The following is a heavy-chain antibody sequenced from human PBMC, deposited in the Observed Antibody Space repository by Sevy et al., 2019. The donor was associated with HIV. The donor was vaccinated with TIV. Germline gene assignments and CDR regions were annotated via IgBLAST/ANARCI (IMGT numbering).Heavy chain of an antibody. CDR1: GGSINSPDHY. V-gene: IGHV4-30-4*01. J-gene: IGHJ4*02. CDR2: IYYSGIT. CDR3: ARNYSPWLRIDS. D-gene: IGHD2-21*01. Sequence: SETLSLTCSVSGGSINSPDHYWTWIRQPPGKGLEWIGYIYYSGITYSTPSLKSRLTLSIDTSTSQFSLHLSSVTAAETAVYFCARNYSPWLRIDSWGQGTQVTAPQ.